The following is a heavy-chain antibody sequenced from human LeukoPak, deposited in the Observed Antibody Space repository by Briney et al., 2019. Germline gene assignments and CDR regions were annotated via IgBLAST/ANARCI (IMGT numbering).Heavy chain of an antibody. CDR2: ISSSGSTI. Sequence: GGSLRLSCAASGFTFSDYYMSWIRQAPGKGLEWASYISSSGSTIYYADSVKGRFTISRDNAKNSLYLQMNGLRAEDTAVYYCARVNRFLDGDYRYYYGMDVWGQGTTVTVPS. J-gene: IGHJ6*02. V-gene: IGHV3-11*01. D-gene: IGHD4-17*01. CDR3: ARVNRFLDGDYRYYYGMDV. CDR1: GFTFSDYY.